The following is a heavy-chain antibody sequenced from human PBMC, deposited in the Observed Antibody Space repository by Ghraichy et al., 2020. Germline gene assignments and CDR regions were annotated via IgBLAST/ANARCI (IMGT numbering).Heavy chain of an antibody. Sequence: SETLSLTCAVYGGSFSGYYWSWIRQPPGKGLEWIGEINHSGSTNYNPSLKSRVTISVDTSKNQFSLKLSSVTAADTAVYYCARGRFSYGTKLDYWGQGTLVTVSS. D-gene: IGHD5-18*01. CDR1: GGSFSGYY. J-gene: IGHJ4*02. CDR2: INHSGST. V-gene: IGHV4-34*01. CDR3: ARGRFSYGTKLDY.